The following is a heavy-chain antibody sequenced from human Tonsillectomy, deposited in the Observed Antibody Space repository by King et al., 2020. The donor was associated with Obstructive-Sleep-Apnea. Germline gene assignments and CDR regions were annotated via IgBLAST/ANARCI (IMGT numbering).Heavy chain of an antibody. D-gene: IGHD2-8*01. Sequence: QLQESGPRLMKPSETLSLTCNVSGVSMRSYYWSWIRQPGGKGLEWIGRINISRNTNYNPSLKSRVTMSVDTSKNQFSLRLSSVTAADTAVYYCARDRGVSAFDIWGQGTMVTVSS. V-gene: IGHV4-4*07. J-gene: IGHJ3*02. CDR2: INISRNT. CDR3: ARDRGVSAFDI. CDR1: GVSMRSYY.